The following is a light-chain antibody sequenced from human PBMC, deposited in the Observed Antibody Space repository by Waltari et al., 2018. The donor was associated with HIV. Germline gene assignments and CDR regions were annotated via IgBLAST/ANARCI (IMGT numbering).Light chain of an antibody. J-gene: IGKJ2*01. V-gene: IGKV2-28*01. CDR3: MQALQTPPT. Sequence: IVMTQSPLSLPATPGEPASISRSSSHSLPPTNGYNFLDWYLQKPGQSPQLLIYLGSNRASGVPDRFSGSGSGTDFTLNISRMEAEDVGVYYCMQALQTPPTFGQGTKLEIK. CDR2: LGS. CDR1: HSLPPTNGYNF.